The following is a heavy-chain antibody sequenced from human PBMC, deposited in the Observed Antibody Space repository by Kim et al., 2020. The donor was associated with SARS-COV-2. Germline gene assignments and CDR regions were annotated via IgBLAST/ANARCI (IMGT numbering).Heavy chain of an antibody. D-gene: IGHD3-22*01. CDR2: VYHSGTT. CDR1: GGSISSSFNY. Sequence: SETLSLTCAVTGGSISSSFNYWGWIRQPPGKGLEWIGSVYHSGTTYDSPSLKSRVTVSVDTSKNEFSLKVTSVTAADTAVYFCARLPHDSSGYFDCWGQGVLVTVSS. V-gene: IGHV4-39*01. CDR3: ARLPHDSSGYFDC. J-gene: IGHJ4*02.